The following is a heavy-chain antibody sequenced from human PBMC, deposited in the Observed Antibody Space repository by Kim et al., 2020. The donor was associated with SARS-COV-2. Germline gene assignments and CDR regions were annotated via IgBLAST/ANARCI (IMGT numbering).Heavy chain of an antibody. V-gene: IGHV3-23*01. CDR3: VKDCRSGYSNSWYGVDWLDP. J-gene: IGHJ5*02. CDR1: GFTFSSYA. D-gene: IGHD6-13*01. CDR2: ISGSGGST. Sequence: GGSLRLSCAASGFTFSSYAMSWVRQAPGKGLEWVSAISGSGGSTYYADSVKGRFTISRDNSKNTLYLQMNSLRAEGTAVYYRVKDCRSGYSNSWYGVDWLDPWGQGTVVTVSS.